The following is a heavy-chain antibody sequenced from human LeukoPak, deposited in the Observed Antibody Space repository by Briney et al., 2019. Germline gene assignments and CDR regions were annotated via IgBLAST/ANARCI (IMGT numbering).Heavy chain of an antibody. CDR3: VRGGQWLGVGPNWYFDL. CDR2: INHSGST. D-gene: IGHD6-19*01. Sequence: SETLSLTCAVYGGSFSGYYWSWIRQPPGKGLEWIGEINHSGSTNYNPSLKSRATISVDTSKNQFSLKLSSVTAADTAVYYCVRGGQWLGVGPNWYFDLWGRGTPVTVSS. CDR1: GGSFSGYY. J-gene: IGHJ2*01. V-gene: IGHV4-34*01.